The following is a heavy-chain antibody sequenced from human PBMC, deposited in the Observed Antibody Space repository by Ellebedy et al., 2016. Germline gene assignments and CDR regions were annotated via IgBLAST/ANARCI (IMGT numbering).Heavy chain of an antibody. J-gene: IGHJ4*02. CDR1: GGSISSYY. CDR2: IYYSGST. D-gene: IGHD3-10*01. Sequence: SETLSLTCTVSGGSISSYYWSWIRQPPGKGLEWIGSIYYSGSTYYNPSLKSRVTLSVDTSKNQFSLKLSSVTAADTAVYYCARDNMGSLDYWGQGTLVTVSS. V-gene: IGHV4-59*01. CDR3: ARDNMGSLDY.